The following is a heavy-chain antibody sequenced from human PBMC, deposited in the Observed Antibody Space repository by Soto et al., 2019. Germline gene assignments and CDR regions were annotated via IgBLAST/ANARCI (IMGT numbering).Heavy chain of an antibody. D-gene: IGHD3-22*01. CDR3: AKDLAYDSSGSYYGMDV. CDR2: ISGSGGSI. J-gene: IGHJ6*02. CDR1: GFTFNSYA. Sequence: PGGSLRLSCAASGFTFNSYAMSWVRQAPGKGLEWVSAISGSGGSIYYADSVKGRFTISRDNSKNTLYLQMNSLRAEDTAVYYCAKDLAYDSSGSYYGMDVWGQGTTVTVSS. V-gene: IGHV3-23*01.